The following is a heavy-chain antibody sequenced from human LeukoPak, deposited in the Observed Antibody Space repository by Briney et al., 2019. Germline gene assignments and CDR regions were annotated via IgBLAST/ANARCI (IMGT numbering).Heavy chain of an antibody. CDR3: ARGPYYDILTGYHYYGMDV. J-gene: IGHJ6*02. CDR2: ISSSGSTI. V-gene: IGHV3-48*03. CDR1: GFTFSSYE. D-gene: IGHD3-9*01. Sequence: PGGSLRLSCAASGFTFSSYEMNWVRQAPGKGLEWVSYISSSGSTIYYADSVKGRFTISRDNAKNPLYLQMNSLRAEDTAVYYCARGPYYDILTGYHYYGMDVWGQGTTVTVSS.